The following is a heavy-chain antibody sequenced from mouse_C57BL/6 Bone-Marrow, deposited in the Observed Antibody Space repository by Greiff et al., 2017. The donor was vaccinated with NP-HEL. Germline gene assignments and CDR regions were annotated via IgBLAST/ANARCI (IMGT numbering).Heavy chain of an antibody. D-gene: IGHD2-3*01. J-gene: IGHJ3*01. CDR2: IYPRSGNT. CDR3: ARWDGYYGWFAY. CDR1: GYTFTSYG. V-gene: IGHV1-81*01. Sequence: QVQLKESGAELARPGASVKLSCKASGYTFTSYGISWVKQRTGQGLEWIGEIYPRSGNTYYNEKFKGKATLTADKSSSTAYMELRSLTSEDSAVYFCARWDGYYGWFAYWGQGTLVTVSA.